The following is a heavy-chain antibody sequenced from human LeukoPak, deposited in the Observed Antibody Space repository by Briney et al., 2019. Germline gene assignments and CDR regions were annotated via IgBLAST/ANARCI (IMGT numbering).Heavy chain of an antibody. V-gene: IGHV3-21*01. CDR1: GFTFSSYS. D-gene: IGHD6-19*01. CDR2: ISSSSRYI. J-gene: IGHJ4*02. CDR3: ARAVKMYSSGWYWVDY. Sequence: GGSLRLSCAASGFTFSSYSMNWVRQAPGKGLEWVPSISSSSRYIYYADSVKGRFTISRDNAKNSLYLQMNSLRAEDTAVYYCARAVKMYSSGWYWVDYWGQGTLVTVSS.